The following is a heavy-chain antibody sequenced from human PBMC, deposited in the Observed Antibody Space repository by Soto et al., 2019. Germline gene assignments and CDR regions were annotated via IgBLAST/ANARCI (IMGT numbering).Heavy chain of an antibody. CDR3: ARDQGSHPGD. Sequence: QVQLQESGPGLVRPSGTVSLTCAVSGLSISSGDWWSWVRQPPGKGLEWIGEIHHSGSTNYNPSLKSRVTMSVVPSKDLFSLTLTSVTAADTAFYHCARDQGSHPGDWGQGTLVSVSS. D-gene: IGHD6-13*01. CDR1: GLSISSGDW. V-gene: IGHV4-4*02. J-gene: IGHJ4*02. CDR2: IHHSGST.